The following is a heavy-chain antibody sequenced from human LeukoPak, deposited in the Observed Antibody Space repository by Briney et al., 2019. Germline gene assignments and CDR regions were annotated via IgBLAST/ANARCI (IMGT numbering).Heavy chain of an antibody. CDR3: ARLDDGEGDY. D-gene: IGHD4-17*01. CDR1: GGSISSSSYY. CDR2: IYYSGST. J-gene: IGHJ4*02. Sequence: KASETLSLTCTVSGGSISSSSYYWGWIRQPPGKGLERIGSIYYSGSTYYNPSLKSRVTISVDTSKNQFSLKLSSVTAADTAVYYCARLDDGEGDYWGQGTLVTVSS. V-gene: IGHV4-39*01.